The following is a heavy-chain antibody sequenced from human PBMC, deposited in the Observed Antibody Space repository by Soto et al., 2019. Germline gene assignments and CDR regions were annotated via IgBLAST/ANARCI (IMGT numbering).Heavy chain of an antibody. D-gene: IGHD4-17*01. Sequence: GGSLRLSCAASGFTFSSYAMHWVRQAPGKGLEWVAVISYDGSNKYYADSVKGRFTISRDNSKNTLYLQMNSLRAEDTAVYYCARDHDYGDYLFDYWGQGTLVTVSS. J-gene: IGHJ4*02. V-gene: IGHV3-30-3*01. CDR3: ARDHDYGDYLFDY. CDR1: GFTFSSYA. CDR2: ISYDGSNK.